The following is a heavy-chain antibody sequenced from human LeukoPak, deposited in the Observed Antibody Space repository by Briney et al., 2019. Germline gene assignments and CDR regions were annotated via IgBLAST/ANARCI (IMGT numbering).Heavy chain of an antibody. Sequence: PGGSLRLSCAASGFTFSNYAMTWVRQAPGKGLEWVSAISGSGGSTYYADSVKGRFTISRDNSKNTLYLQMNSLRAEDTAVYYCAKDSLWFEVVVAATRFDYWGQGTLVTVSS. D-gene: IGHD2-15*01. CDR3: AKDSLWFEVVVAATRFDY. J-gene: IGHJ4*02. CDR1: GFTFSNYA. CDR2: ISGSGGST. V-gene: IGHV3-23*01.